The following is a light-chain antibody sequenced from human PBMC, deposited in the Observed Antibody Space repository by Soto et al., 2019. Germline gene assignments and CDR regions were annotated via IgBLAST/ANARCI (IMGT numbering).Light chain of an antibody. J-gene: IGKJ1*01. Sequence: EIVLTQSPGTLSLSPGERATLSCRASQSVSSTYLAWYQQRPGQPPRLLIYGASRRATGIPDRFSGSGSGTDFTLTISRLEAEDFAVYYCQQYGDSPQTFGQGTKVEIK. V-gene: IGKV3-20*01. CDR1: QSVSSTY. CDR2: GAS. CDR3: QQYGDSPQT.